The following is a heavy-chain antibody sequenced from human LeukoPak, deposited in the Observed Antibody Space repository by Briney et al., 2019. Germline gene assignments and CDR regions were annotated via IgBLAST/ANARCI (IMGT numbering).Heavy chain of an antibody. CDR2: ISSSGRTI. V-gene: IGHV3-48*01. Sequence: GGSLRLSCAASGFNFRSYGMHWVRQAPGKGLEWVSYISSSGRTIYYADSVKGRFTISRDNAKNSLYLQMNSLRAEDTAVYYCARESLQWELRGAFDIWGQGTMVTVSS. D-gene: IGHD1-26*01. CDR1: GFNFRSYG. CDR3: ARESLQWELRGAFDI. J-gene: IGHJ3*02.